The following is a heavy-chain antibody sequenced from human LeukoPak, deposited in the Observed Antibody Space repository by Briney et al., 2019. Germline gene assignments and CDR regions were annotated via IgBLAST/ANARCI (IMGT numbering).Heavy chain of an antibody. V-gene: IGHV1-46*01. CDR3: ARAEAAFGGVIDPFDY. CDR2: INPSGGST. CDR1: AHTFTSYY. D-gene: IGHD3-16*02. J-gene: IGHJ4*02. Sequence: ASVTVSCTASAHTFTSYYMHWVRQAPGQGLEWMGIINPSGGSTTYAQKFQGRVTMTRDTSTSTVYVELSSLRSEDTAVYYCARAEAAFGGVIDPFDYWGQGSLVTVSS.